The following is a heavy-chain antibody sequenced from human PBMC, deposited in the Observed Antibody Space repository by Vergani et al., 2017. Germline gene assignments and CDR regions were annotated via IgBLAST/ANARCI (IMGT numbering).Heavy chain of an antibody. J-gene: IGHJ6*03. D-gene: IGHD6-25*01. CDR2: IYYSGST. V-gene: IGHV4-59*01. CDR1: GGSIRSYY. Sequence: QVQLQESGPGLVKPSETLSLTCTVSGGSIRSYYWSWIRQPPGKGLEWIGYIYYSGSTNYNPSLKSRVTISVDTSKNQFSLKLSSVTAADTAVYYCARGDSSEDPRYYYYYMDVWGKGTTVTVSS. CDR3: ARGDSSEDPRYYYYYMDV.